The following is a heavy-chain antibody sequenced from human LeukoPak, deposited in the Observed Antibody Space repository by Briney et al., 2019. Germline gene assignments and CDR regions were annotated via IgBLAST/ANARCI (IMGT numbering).Heavy chain of an antibody. J-gene: IGHJ4*02. Sequence: SVKVSCKASGGTFSSYAISWVRQAPGQGLEWMGGIIPIFGTANYAQKFQGRVTAATDGSTSPACKEPSCLRAEGTAVSYRGRGPPYYYDSSGYDYWGQGTLVTASS. CDR2: IIPIFGTA. CDR3: GRGPPYYYDSSGYDY. D-gene: IGHD3-22*01. V-gene: IGHV1-69*05. CDR1: GGTFSSYA.